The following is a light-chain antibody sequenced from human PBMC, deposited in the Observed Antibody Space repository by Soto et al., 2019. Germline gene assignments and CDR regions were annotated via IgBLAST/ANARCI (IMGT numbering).Light chain of an antibody. J-gene: IGKJ1*01. CDR3: HHDRTSSWT. CDR2: GAS. V-gene: IGKV3-20*01. Sequence: EIVLTQSPGTLSLSPGERATLSCRASQSIRSSYLTWYQQKPGQAPRLLIFGASSRATGIPERFSGSGSGTFFTLTSSRLEPEDVAVYYRHHDRTSSWTFGQGTKLEIK. CDR1: QSIRSSY.